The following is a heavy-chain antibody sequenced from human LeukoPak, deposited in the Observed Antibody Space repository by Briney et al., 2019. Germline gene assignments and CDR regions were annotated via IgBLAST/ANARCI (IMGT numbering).Heavy chain of an antibody. Sequence: SETLSLTCTVSGGSISSSSYYWGWIRQPPGKGLEWIGNIYYSGSTYYNPSLRSRVTISVDTSKNQFSLKLSSVTAADTAVYYCARPIGEYSSSSGVGDYWGQGTLVTVSS. CDR1: GGSISSSSYY. CDR3: ARPIGEYSSSSGVGDY. V-gene: IGHV4-39*01. D-gene: IGHD6-6*01. CDR2: IYYSGST. J-gene: IGHJ4*02.